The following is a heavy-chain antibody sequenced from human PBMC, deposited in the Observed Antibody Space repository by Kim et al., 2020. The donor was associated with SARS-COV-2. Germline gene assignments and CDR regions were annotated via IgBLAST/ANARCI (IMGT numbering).Heavy chain of an antibody. CDR2: MNPNSGNT. CDR3: ARGLVLEGDLADYYYGMDV. D-gene: IGHD2-21*02. CDR1: GYTFTSYD. Sequence: ASVKVSCKASGYTFTSYDINWVRQATGQGLEWMGWMNPNSGNTGYAQKFQGRVTMTRNTSISTAYMELSSLRSEDTAVYYCARGLVLEGDLADYYYGMDVWGQGTTVTVSS. J-gene: IGHJ6*02. V-gene: IGHV1-8*01.